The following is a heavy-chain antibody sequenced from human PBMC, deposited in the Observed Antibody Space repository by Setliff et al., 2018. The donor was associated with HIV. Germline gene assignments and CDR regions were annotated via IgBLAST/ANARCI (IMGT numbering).Heavy chain of an antibody. V-gene: IGHV3-48*01. D-gene: IGHD1-26*01. CDR1: VFTFSIHN. J-gene: IGHJ6*03. Sequence: PGGSLRLSCAASVFTFSIHNMNWVRQAPGKGLEWLSYISSSSRTIYYADSVKGRFTISRDNAKNSLYLQMNSLRAEDTAVYYCARDGGMGVYYMEVWGKGTTVTVSS. CDR3: ARDGGMGVYYMEV. CDR2: ISSSSRTI.